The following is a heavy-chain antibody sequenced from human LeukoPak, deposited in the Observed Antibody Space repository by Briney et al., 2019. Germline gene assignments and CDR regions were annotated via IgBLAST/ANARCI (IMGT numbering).Heavy chain of an antibody. V-gene: IGHV4-34*01. CDR1: GGSFSGYY. J-gene: IGHJ6*02. CDR3: ARGPDCSSTSCYYGADSYYGMDV. CDR2: INHSGST. Sequence: SETLSLTCAVYGGSFSGYYWSWIRQPPGKGLEWIGEINHSGSTNYNPSLKSRVTISVDTSKNQFSLKLSSVTAADTAVYYCARGPDCSSTSCYYGADSYYGMDVWGQGTTVTVSS. D-gene: IGHD2-2*01.